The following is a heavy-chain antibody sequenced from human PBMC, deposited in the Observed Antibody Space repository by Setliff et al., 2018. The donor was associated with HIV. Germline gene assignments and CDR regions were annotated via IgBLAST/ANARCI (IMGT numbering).Heavy chain of an antibody. J-gene: IGHJ4*02. Sequence: SETLSLTCAVYGGSFSGYYWIWIRQPPGRGLEWIGEINHSGNTKYNPSLKSRFTISLDTSKNQFSLKLTSVTAADTSVYFCASREGFGELFEEYWGQGTLVTVSS. CDR3: ASREGFGELFEEY. CDR2: INHSGNT. CDR1: GGSFSGYY. D-gene: IGHD3-10*01. V-gene: IGHV4-34*01.